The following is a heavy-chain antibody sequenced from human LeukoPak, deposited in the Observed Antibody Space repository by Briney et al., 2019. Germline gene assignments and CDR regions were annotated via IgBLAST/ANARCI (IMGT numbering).Heavy chain of an antibody. CDR2: ISGSGGST. V-gene: IGHV3-23*01. J-gene: IGHJ6*04. Sequence: PGGSLRLSCAASGFTFSSYAMSWVRQAPGKGLEWVSAISGSGGSTYYADSVKGRFTIPRDNSKNTLYLQMNSLRAEDTAVYYCAKESGSGSYYTYYYYYGMDVWGKGTTVTVSS. CDR1: GFTFSSYA. CDR3: AKESGSGSYYTYYYYYGMDV. D-gene: IGHD3-10*01.